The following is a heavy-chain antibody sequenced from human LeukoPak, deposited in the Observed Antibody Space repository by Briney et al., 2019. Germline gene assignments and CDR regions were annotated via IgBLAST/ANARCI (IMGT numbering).Heavy chain of an antibody. CDR3: ARVTGYLIEDYFDY. J-gene: IGHJ4*02. CDR2: VSDSGNT. D-gene: IGHD3-22*01. CDR1: GGSISRYY. V-gene: IGHV4-59*01. Sequence: SETLSLTCTVSGGSISRYYWSWIRQTPGKGLEWSGYVSDSGNTTYNPSLKSRVTISIDTSKTQLSLKLSSVTAADTAVYYCARVTGYLIEDYFDYWGQGTLVTVSS.